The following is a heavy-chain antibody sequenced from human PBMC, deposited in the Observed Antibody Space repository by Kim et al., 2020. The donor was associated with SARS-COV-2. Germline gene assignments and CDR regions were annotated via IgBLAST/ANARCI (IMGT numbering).Heavy chain of an antibody. CDR2: ST. V-gene: IGHV4-31*02. Sequence: STYSNPSLKSRVTISVDTSKNQFSLKLSSVTAADTAVYYCARVPPDAFDIWGQGTMVTVSS. CDR3: ARVPPDAFDI. J-gene: IGHJ3*02.